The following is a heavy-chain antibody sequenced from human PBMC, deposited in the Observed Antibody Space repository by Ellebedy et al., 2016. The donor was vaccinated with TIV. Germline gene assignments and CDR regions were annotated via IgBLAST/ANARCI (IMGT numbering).Heavy chain of an antibody. CDR3: AREPLDPFRSGRIDY. J-gene: IGHJ4*02. CDR1: GGSISSSGYY. D-gene: IGHD3-10*01. V-gene: IGHV4-39*07. Sequence: SETLSLXXTVSGGSISSSGYYWGWIRQPPGKGLEWIGSIHYNGATYYNPSLKSRVTISVDTSKNLFSLKLSSVTAADTAVYYCAREPLDPFRSGRIDYWGPGTLVTVSS. CDR2: IHYNGAT.